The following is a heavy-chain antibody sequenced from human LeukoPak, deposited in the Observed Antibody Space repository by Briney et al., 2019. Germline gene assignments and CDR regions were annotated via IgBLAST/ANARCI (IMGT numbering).Heavy chain of an antibody. CDR3: ARARGGTSLDY. J-gene: IGHJ4*02. CDR2: VSYDGSNQ. CDR1: GFTFSDYV. V-gene: IGHV3-30-3*01. Sequence: GESLRLSCAASGFTFSDYVMHWVRQAPGKGLEWVAVVSYDGSNQYYADSVKGRFTISRDNSKNTFYLQMNSLRAEDTAVYYCARARGGTSLDYWGQGTLVTVSS. D-gene: IGHD3-10*01.